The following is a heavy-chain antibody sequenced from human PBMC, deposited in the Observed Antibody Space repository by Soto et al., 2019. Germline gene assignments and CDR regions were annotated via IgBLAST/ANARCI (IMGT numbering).Heavy chain of an antibody. CDR3: VRSKGGYSYGTPFDD. Sequence: PGGSLRLSCAASGFTFDDYAMHWVRQVLGKGLEWVSSISWNSGNIGYADSVKGRFTTSRDNAKNSLYLQMNSLRPEDTALYYCVRSKGGYSYGTPFDDWAQGTLVTVSS. CDR2: ISWNSGNI. J-gene: IGHJ4*02. CDR1: GFTFDDYA. V-gene: IGHV3-9*01. D-gene: IGHD5-18*01.